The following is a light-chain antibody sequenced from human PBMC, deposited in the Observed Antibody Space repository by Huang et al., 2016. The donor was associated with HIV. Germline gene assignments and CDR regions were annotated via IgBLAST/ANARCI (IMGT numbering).Light chain of an antibody. Sequence: EIVLTQSPGTLSLSPGERAALSCRASEGIRSYYGAWYQQKPGQAPRLLIYAASSRATSIPDRVSGSGSGTDFTLTISRLGPEDCSVYYCQHYGPTPSWTFGQGTKVEIK. CDR3: QHYGPTPSWT. J-gene: IGKJ1*01. V-gene: IGKV3-20*01. CDR1: EGIRSYY. CDR2: AAS.